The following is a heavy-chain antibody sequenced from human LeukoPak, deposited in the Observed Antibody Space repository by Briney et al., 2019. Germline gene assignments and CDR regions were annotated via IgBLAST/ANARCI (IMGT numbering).Heavy chain of an antibody. CDR1: GGSISSYY. Sequence: ASETLSLTCTVSGGSISSYYWSWIRQPPGKGLEWIGYIYYSGSTNYNPSLKSRVTISVDTSKNQFSLKLSSVTAADTAVYYCARGQGYSYGIDHWGQGTLVTVSS. D-gene: IGHD5-18*01. CDR2: IYYSGST. CDR3: ARGQGYSYGIDH. V-gene: IGHV4-59*01. J-gene: IGHJ4*02.